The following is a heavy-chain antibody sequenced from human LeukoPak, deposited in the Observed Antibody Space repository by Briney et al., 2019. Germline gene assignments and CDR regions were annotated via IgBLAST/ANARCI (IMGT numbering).Heavy chain of an antibody. D-gene: IGHD3-10*01. CDR1: GFTFSSYF. Sequence: GGSLRLSCAASGFTFSSYFMNWVRQAPGKGLEWVSFISSSSSYIYYADSVKGRFTISRDNFKNTLSLQMNGLRVEDTALYYCVNSGFDPWGQGTLVTVSS. J-gene: IGHJ5*02. V-gene: IGHV3-21*01. CDR2: ISSSSSYI. CDR3: VNSGFDP.